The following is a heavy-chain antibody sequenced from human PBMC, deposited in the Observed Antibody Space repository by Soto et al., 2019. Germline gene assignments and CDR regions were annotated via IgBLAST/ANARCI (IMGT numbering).Heavy chain of an antibody. CDR3: ASACGSSWYVCISHNFDY. D-gene: IGHD6-13*01. V-gene: IGHV3-7*01. CDR1: GFTFSSYW. Sequence: GGSLRLSCAASGFTFSSYWMSWVRQAPGKGLEWVANIKQDGSEKYYVDSVKGRFTISRDNAKNSLYLQMNSLRAEDTAVYYCASACGSSWYVCISHNFDYWGQGTLVTVSS. CDR2: IKQDGSEK. J-gene: IGHJ4*02.